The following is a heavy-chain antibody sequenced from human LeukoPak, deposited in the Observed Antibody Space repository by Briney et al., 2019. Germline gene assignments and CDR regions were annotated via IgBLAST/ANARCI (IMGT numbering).Heavy chain of an antibody. CDR2: INHSGST. CDR3: ARDVYCSSTSCYAGSYYYYGMDV. V-gene: IGHV4-34*01. CDR1: GGSFSGYY. Sequence: SETLSLTCAVYGGSFSGYYWSWIRQPPGKGLEGIGEINHSGSTNYNPSLKSRVTISVDTSKNQFSLKLSSVTAADTAVYYCARDVYCSSTSCYAGSYYYYGMDVWGQGTTVTVSS. J-gene: IGHJ6*02. D-gene: IGHD2-2*01.